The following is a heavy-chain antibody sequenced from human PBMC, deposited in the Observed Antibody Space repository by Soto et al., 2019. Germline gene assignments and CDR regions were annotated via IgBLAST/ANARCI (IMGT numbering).Heavy chain of an antibody. V-gene: IGHV4-34*01. CDR1: GESCSGYY. CDR3: ARVTGRYYYGMDV. Sequence: SETLSLTCAVEGESCSGYYWTCIRQPPGTGLEWIGEINHSGSTNYNPSLKSRVTISVDTSKNQFSLKLTSVTAADTAVYYCARVTGRYYYGMDVWGQGTTVTVSS. CDR2: INHSGST. J-gene: IGHJ6*02.